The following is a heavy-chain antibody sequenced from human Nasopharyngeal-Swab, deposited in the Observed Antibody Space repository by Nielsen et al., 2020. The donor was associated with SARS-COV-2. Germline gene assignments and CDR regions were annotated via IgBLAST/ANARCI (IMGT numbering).Heavy chain of an antibody. D-gene: IGHD6-6*01. Sequence: GGSLRLSCAASGFTFSSYSMNWVRQAPGKGLEWVSYISSSSSTIYYANSVKGRFTISRDNAKNSLYLQMNSLRDEDTAVYYCARDGYSSSWYAFDIWGQGTMVTVSS. CDR3: ARDGYSSSWYAFDI. J-gene: IGHJ3*02. CDR1: GFTFSSYS. V-gene: IGHV3-48*02. CDR2: ISSSSSTI.